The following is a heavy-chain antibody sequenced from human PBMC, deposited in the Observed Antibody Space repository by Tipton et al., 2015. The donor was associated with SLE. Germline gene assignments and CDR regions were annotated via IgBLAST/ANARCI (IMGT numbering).Heavy chain of an antibody. V-gene: IGHV3-23*01. CDR2: ISGSGVST. D-gene: IGHD4-17*01. CDR1: GFTFSSYA. Sequence: SLRLSCAASGFTFSSYAMSWVRQAPGKGLEWVSSISGSGVSTYYADSVKGRFAISRDNSKNILYLQVSSLRAEDTAVYYCAKGGPTVATAFDYWGHGTLVTVSS. J-gene: IGHJ4*01. CDR3: AKGGPTVATAFDY.